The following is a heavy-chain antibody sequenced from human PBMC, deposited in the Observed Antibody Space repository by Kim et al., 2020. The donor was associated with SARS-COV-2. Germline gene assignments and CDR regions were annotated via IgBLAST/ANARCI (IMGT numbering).Heavy chain of an antibody. Sequence: SETLSLTCTVSGGSISSYYWSWIRQPPGKGLEWIGYIYYSGSTNYNPSLKSRVTISVDTSKNQFSLKLSSVTAADTAVYYCARAGRPGWFGELLSGCCWFDPWGQGTLVTVSS. D-gene: IGHD3-10*01. CDR2: IYYSGST. CDR1: GGSISSYY. V-gene: IGHV4-59*01. J-gene: IGHJ5*02. CDR3: ARAGRPGWFGELLSGCCWFDP.